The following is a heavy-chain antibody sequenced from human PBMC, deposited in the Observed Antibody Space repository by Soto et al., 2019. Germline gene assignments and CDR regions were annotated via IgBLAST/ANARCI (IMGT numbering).Heavy chain of an antibody. V-gene: IGHV1-2*02. Sequence: QVRLVQSGAEVKKPGASVKVSCKASGYIFTGYYLHWMRQAPGQGLEWVGWIYPHTGDTNSARKFRGRVTVTSDTSISTAYMELTRLRPDDTAVYFCARGGSGDFSSAYYPWFDPWGQGTLVTVSS. CDR3: ARGGSGDFSSAYYPWFDP. J-gene: IGHJ5*02. CDR2: IYPHTGDT. CDR1: GYIFTGYY. D-gene: IGHD3-3*01.